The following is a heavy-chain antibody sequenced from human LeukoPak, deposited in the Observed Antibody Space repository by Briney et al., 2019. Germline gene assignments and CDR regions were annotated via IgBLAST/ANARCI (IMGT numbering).Heavy chain of an antibody. CDR2: ISHDGSTI. V-gene: IGHV3-30*03. CDR3: ARHRVAMTTVTTTPLSGYMDV. D-gene: IGHD4-11*01. Sequence: GGSLRLSCAVSGFTFDSYGMHWVRQAPGKGLEWVAVISHDGSTIYYADSVEGRFTISRDNTDNTLYLQMNSLRAEDTAVYYCARHRVAMTTVTTTPLSGYMDVWGKGTTVTVSS. CDR1: GFTFDSYG. J-gene: IGHJ6*03.